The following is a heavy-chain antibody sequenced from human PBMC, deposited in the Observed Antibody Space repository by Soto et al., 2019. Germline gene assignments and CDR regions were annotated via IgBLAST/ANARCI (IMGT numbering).Heavy chain of an antibody. CDR1: GGSITRDDYY. CDR3: ARDRANSPDYFDY. V-gene: IGHV4-30-4*01. Sequence: PSETLSLTCTVSGGSITRDDYYWTWIRQPPGKGLEWIGYIHYSGSTNYSPSLQSRVTISMDTSKNQFSLKLTSVSAADTAVYYCARDRANSPDYFDYWGRGTLVTVSS. J-gene: IGHJ4*02. D-gene: IGHD1-1*01. CDR2: IHYSGST.